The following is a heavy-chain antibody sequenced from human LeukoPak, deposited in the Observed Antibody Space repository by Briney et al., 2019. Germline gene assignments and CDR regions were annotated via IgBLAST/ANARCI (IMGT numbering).Heavy chain of an antibody. CDR1: GYTFTSYD. CDR2: INAYNGNT. J-gene: IGHJ6*03. D-gene: IGHD2-8*02. Sequence: GASVKVSCKASGYTFTSYDMRWVRQAPGQGLEWMGWINAYNGNTNYAQKLQGRVTMTTDTSTSTAYMELRRLRSDDTAVYYCAREYCTGGVCFHYMDVWGKGTTVTVSS. CDR3: AREYCTGGVCFHYMDV. V-gene: IGHV1-18*01.